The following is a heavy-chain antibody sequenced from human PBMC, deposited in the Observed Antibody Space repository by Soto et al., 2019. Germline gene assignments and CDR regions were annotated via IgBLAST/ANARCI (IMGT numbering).Heavy chain of an antibody. CDR3: AGGDGYRISDY. CDR1: GGSFNYYY. J-gene: IGHJ4*02. Sequence: SETLSLTCAVSGGSFNYYYWNWIRQPPGKGLEWIGHVYYTGRTNYNPSLKSRVTISMDSSKNQFSLKMSSVTTADTALYYCAGGDGYRISDYWGQGTRVTVYS. D-gene: IGHD2-21*01. V-gene: IGHV4-59*01. CDR2: VYYTGRT.